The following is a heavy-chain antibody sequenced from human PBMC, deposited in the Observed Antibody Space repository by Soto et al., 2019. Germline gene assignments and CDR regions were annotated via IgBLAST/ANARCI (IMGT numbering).Heavy chain of an antibody. Sequence: ASVKVSCKASGYTFTSYGISWVRQAPGQGLEWMGWISAYNGNTNYAQKLQGRVTMTTDTSTSTAYMELRSLRSDDTAVYYCARGHLTIFGVVILGPLGYWGQGTLVTVSS. CDR3: ARGHLTIFGVVILGPLGY. J-gene: IGHJ4*02. D-gene: IGHD3-3*01. V-gene: IGHV1-18*01. CDR2: ISAYNGNT. CDR1: GYTFTSYG.